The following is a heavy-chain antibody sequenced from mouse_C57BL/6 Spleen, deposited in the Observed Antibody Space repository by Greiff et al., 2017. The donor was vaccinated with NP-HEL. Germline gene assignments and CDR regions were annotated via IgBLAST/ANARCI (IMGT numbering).Heavy chain of an antibody. CDR2: ISYDGSN. CDR3: ARGDY. J-gene: IGHJ4*01. Sequence: EVKLMESGPGLVKPSQSLSLTCPVTGYSITSGYYWNWIRQFPGNKLEWMGYISYDGSNNYNPSLKNRISITRDTSKNQFFLKLNSVTTEDTATYYCARGDYWGQGTSVTVSS. CDR1: GYSITSGYY. V-gene: IGHV3-6*01.